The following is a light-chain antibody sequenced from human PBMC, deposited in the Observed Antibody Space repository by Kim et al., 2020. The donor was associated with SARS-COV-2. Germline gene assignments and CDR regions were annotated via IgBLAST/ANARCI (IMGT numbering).Light chain of an antibody. V-gene: IGKV1-5*03. CDR1: QSISSW. J-gene: IGKJ1*01. Sequence: ASVGARVTITCRASQSISSWLARYQPKPGTATKRLMYKASSLESGVPSRFSCSRSGTEFTLTMSSRLPEGLTTYSCQQYNSDSRRFGEGTKV. CDR3: QQYNSDSRR. CDR2: KAS.